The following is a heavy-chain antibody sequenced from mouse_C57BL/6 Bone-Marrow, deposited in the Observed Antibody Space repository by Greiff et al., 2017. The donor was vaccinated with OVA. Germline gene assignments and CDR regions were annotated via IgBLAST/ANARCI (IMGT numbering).Heavy chain of an antibody. V-gene: IGHV14-4*01. CDR2: IDPENGDT. CDR1: GFNIKDDY. D-gene: IGHD1-1*01. J-gene: IGHJ1*03. Sequence: EVQLQESGAELVRPGASVKLSCTASGFNIKDDYMHWVKQRPEQGLEWIGWIDPENGDTEYASKFQGKATITADKSSNTAYLQLSSLTSEDTAVYYCTPYYYGSGYFDVWGTGTTVTVSS. CDR3: TPYYYGSGYFDV.